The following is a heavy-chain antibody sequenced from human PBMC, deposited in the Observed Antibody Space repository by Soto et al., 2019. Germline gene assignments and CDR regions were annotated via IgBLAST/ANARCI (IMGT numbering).Heavy chain of an antibody. V-gene: IGHV1-69*01. CDR1: GDTFSNYA. D-gene: IGHD2-2*01. J-gene: IGHJ6*02. CDR2: IIPIFRTT. Sequence: HVQLVQSGAEVKKPGSSVKVSCKASGDTFSNYAISWVRQAPGQGLEWMGGIIPIFRTTDYAQNFQGRVTITADDSTSPASMRMTSLGNEDTAVYFSARDKITAAPAYKYYAMDVWGQGTPVTVSS. CDR3: ARDKITAAPAYKYYAMDV.